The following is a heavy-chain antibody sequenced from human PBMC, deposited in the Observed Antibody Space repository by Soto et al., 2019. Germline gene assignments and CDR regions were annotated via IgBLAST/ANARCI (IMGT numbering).Heavy chain of an antibody. CDR3: AKSDIPALHDYVWGSYRFFDY. Sequence: DVELVESGGGLVQPGRSLRLSCAASGFTFDSFAMQWIRQVPGKGLEWVSAISGSGGSTYYADSVKGRFTISRDNSKNTLYLQMNSLRAEDTAVYYCAKSDIPALHDYVWGSYRFFDYWGQGTLVTVSS. CDR2: ISGSGGST. J-gene: IGHJ4*02. CDR1: GFTFDSFA. V-gene: IGHV3-23*04. D-gene: IGHD3-16*02.